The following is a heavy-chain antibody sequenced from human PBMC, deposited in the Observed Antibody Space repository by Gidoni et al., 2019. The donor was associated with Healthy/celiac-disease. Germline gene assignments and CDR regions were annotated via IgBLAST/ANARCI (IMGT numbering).Heavy chain of an antibody. D-gene: IGHD2-2*01. Sequence: QVQLVQSGAEVKKPGASVKVSCKASGYTFTSYDINWVRQATGQGLEWMGWMNPNSGNTGYAQKFQGRVTMTRNTSISTAYMELSSLSSEDTAVYYCARWEIVVVPAALSGMDVWGQGTTVTVSS. J-gene: IGHJ6*02. CDR2: MNPNSGNT. V-gene: IGHV1-8*01. CDR3: ARWEIVVVPAALSGMDV. CDR1: GYTFTSYD.